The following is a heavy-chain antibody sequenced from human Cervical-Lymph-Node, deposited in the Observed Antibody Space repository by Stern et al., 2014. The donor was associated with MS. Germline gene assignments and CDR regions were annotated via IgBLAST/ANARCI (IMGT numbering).Heavy chain of an antibody. CDR2: IIAYNGNT. D-gene: IGHD3-9*01. Sequence: VQLVQSGGEVKKPGASVKVSCKASGYTFTSYSITWVRQAPGQGLEWMGWIIAYNGNTNYAQSLQGRVTKTTDTTTNTAYMELTSLRADDTALYYWARAHTDWSLGIDYWAQGTLVTVSS. CDR3: ARAHTDWSLGIDY. CDR1: GYTFTSYS. V-gene: IGHV1-18*04. J-gene: IGHJ4*02.